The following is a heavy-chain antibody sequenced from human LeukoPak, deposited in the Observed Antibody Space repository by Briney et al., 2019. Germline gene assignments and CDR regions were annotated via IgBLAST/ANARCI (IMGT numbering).Heavy chain of an antibody. J-gene: IGHJ4*02. V-gene: IGHV5-51*01. CDR2: IYPSDSDT. D-gene: IGHD1-26*01. Sequence: GESLKISCHGSEFSFATYWIAWLRQMPGKGLEWMGIIYPSDSDTRYSPSFQGQVTISADKSIKTAYLQWSSLKASDTAMYYCARPLQGIVGATGFDYWGQGTLVTVSS. CDR3: ARPLQGIVGATGFDY. CDR1: EFSFATYW.